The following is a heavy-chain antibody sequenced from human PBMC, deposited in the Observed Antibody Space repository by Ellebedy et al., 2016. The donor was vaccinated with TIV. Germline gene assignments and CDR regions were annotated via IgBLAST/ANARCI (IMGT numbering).Heavy chain of an antibody. V-gene: IGHV3-30*18. D-gene: IGHD2-15*01. CDR2: ISYEGSDQ. Sequence: GESLKISCGASGFTFRNSAMHWVRQAPGKGLAWVAVISYEGSDQKYVDSVEGRFTISRDNSKNTLYLQMNSLRADDTAVYYCAKDGDCSSSSCYGWYFDLWGRGTRVTVSP. CDR3: AKDGDCSSSSCYGWYFDL. CDR1: GFTFRNSA. J-gene: IGHJ2*01.